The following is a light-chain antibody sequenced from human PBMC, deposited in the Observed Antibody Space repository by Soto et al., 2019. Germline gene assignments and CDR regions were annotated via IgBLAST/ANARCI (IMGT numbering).Light chain of an antibody. CDR1: SSNIGSNT. CDR3: QSFDKYLSAVV. J-gene: IGLJ2*01. V-gene: IGLV1-44*01. CDR2: DNT. Sequence: QSVLTQPPSASGTPGQRVTISCSGSSSNIGSNTVHWYQQFPGTAPKLLIYDNTNRPSGVSVRFSGSKSGTSASLAISGLQAEDEADYYCQSFDKYLSAVVFGGGTKLTVL.